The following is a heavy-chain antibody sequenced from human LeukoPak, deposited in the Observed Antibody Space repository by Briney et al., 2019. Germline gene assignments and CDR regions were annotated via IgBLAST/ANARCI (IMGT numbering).Heavy chain of an antibody. V-gene: IGHV3-48*03. CDR1: GFTSSSYE. Sequence: GGSLRLSCAASGFTSSSYEVNWVRQAPGKGLEWVSYISISGSTIYYADSVKGRFTISRDNAKNSLYLQMNSLRAEDTAVYYCARVAYSRTWGYFDYWGQGTLVTVSS. D-gene: IGHD6-13*01. CDR3: ARVAYSRTWGYFDY. J-gene: IGHJ4*02. CDR2: ISISGSTI.